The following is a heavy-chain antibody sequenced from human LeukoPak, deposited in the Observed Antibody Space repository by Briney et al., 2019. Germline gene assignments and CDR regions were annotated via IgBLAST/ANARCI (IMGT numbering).Heavy chain of an antibody. CDR3: ARDLSPLLWFGELSY. J-gene: IGHJ4*02. CDR2: ISYDGSNK. D-gene: IGHD3-10*01. V-gene: IGHV3-30*04. Sequence: QTGGSLRLSCAASGFTFSSYAMHWVRQAPGKGLEWVAVISYDGSNKYYADSVKGRFTISRDNSKNTLYLQMNSLRAEDTAVYYCARDLSPLLWFGELSYWGQGTLVTVSS. CDR1: GFTFSSYA.